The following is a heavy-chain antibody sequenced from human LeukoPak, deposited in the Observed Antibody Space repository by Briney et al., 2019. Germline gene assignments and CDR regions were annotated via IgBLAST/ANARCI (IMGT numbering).Heavy chain of an antibody. D-gene: IGHD6-13*01. J-gene: IGHJ3*02. V-gene: IGHV3-9*01. Sequence: PGGSLRLSCAASGFAFDDYAMHWVRQAPGKGLEWVSGISWNSGSIGYADSVKGRFTISRDNAKNSLYLQMNSLRAEDTALYYCAKEGQQLGYAFDIWGQGTMVTVSS. CDR3: AKEGQQLGYAFDI. CDR2: ISWNSGSI. CDR1: GFAFDDYA.